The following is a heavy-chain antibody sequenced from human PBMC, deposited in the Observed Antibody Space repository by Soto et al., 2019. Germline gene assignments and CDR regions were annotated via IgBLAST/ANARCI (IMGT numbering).Heavy chain of an antibody. D-gene: IGHD3-3*02. V-gene: IGHV2-5*01. CDR3: ARGLAFLPVFAFDI. Sequence: QGTLKESGPTLVKPTQTLTLTCSFSGFSLSTSGVGVGWIRQSPGKALEWLALIYWSGDEHYRPSLKSRLSIIKDTSKNHVVLMMTDMDSVDTATYYWARGLAFLPVFAFDIWGQGTMVTVSS. CDR2: IYWSGDE. CDR1: GFSLSTSGVG. J-gene: IGHJ3*02.